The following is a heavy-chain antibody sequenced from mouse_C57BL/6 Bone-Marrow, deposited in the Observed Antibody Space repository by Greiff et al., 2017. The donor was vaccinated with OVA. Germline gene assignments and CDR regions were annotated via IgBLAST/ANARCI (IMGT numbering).Heavy chain of an antibody. CDR3: ARQEVWLRDYAMDY. CDR1: GFTFSSYG. D-gene: IGHD2-2*01. J-gene: IGHJ4*01. Sequence: EVHLVESGGDLVKPGGSLKLSCAASGFTFSSYGMSWVRQTPDKRLEWVATISSGGSYTYYPDSVKGRFTISRDNAKNTLYLQMSSLKSEDTAMYYCARQEVWLRDYAMDYWGQGTSVTVSS. CDR2: ISSGGSYT. V-gene: IGHV5-6*01.